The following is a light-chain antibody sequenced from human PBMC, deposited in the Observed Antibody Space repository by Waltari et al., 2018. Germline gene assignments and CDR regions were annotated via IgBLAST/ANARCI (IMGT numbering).Light chain of an antibody. CDR2: NTN. CDR1: SGSVSHSYY. CDR3: LLFMGNGIWV. Sequence: QTVVTQEPSFSVSPGGTVTLTCGLISGSVSHSYYPSWYQQTPGQAPRTVIYNTNTRSSGVPDRFSGSILGNKAALTITGAQSDDESDYYCLLFMGNGIWVFGGGTKLTVL. V-gene: IGLV8-61*01. J-gene: IGLJ3*02.